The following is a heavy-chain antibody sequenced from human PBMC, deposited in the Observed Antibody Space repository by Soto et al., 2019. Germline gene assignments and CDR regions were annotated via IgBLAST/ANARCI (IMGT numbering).Heavy chain of an antibody. D-gene: IGHD4-17*01. V-gene: IGHV3-30*18. Sequence: QVQLVESGGGVVQPGWSLRLSCAASGFSFSNYAMHWVRQAPGKGLEWMALMSYDGSKKYYADSVKGRFTISRDNSKNTLFLQMNSLRGEDTAVYYCAKDHRTTVTTRGVWYFDYWGQGTLVAVSS. CDR3: AKDHRTTVTTRGVWYFDY. CDR2: MSYDGSKK. CDR1: GFSFSNYA. J-gene: IGHJ4*02.